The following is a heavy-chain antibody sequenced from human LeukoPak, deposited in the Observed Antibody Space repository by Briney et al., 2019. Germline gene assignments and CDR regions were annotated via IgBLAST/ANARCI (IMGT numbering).Heavy chain of an antibody. CDR3: AKNRDYFDY. V-gene: IGHV3-74*01. J-gene: IGHJ4*02. Sequence: PGGSLRLSCAASGFTFSSHWMHWVRQGPGKGLVWVSRINSDGSSTTYADSVKGRFTISRDNSKNTLYLQMNSLRAEDTAVYYCAKNRDYFDYWGQGTLVTVSS. D-gene: IGHD3-10*01. CDR2: INSDGSST. CDR1: GFTFSSHW.